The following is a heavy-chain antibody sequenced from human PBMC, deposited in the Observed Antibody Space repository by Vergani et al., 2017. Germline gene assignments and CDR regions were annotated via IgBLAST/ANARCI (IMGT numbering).Heavy chain of an antibody. CDR1: GGTFSSYT. Sequence: QVQLVQSGAEVKKPGSSVKVSCKASGGTFSSYTISWVRQAPGQGHEWMGRIIPMLGIANYAQNFQGRVTIIADKSTTTAYMDLSSLRSEDTAVYYCGRDRTGGNSFNWIDFWGQGTLVTVSS. D-gene: IGHD4-23*01. CDR3: GRDRTGGNSFNWIDF. CDR2: IIPMLGIA. J-gene: IGHJ4*02. V-gene: IGHV1-69*08.